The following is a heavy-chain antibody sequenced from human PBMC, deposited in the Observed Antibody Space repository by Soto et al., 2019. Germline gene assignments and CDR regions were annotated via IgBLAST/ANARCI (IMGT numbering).Heavy chain of an antibody. D-gene: IGHD3-22*01. CDR2: IYPGDSDT. J-gene: IGHJ3*02. V-gene: IGHV5-51*01. CDR3: ASPSPYYYDSSGSGHAFDI. CDR1: GYSFTSYW. Sequence: GESLKISCKGSGYSFTSYWIGWVRQMPGKGLEWMGIIYPGDSDTRYSPSFQGQVTISADKSISTAYLQWSSLKASDTAMYYCASPSPYYYDSSGSGHAFDIWGQGTMVTVSS.